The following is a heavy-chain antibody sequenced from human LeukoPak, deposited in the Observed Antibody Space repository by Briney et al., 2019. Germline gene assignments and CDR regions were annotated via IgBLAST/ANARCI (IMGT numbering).Heavy chain of an antibody. CDR2: IYYSGST. CDR3: ARSFSYYDSSGYD. Sequence: KPSETLSLTCTVSGGSISYKYWSWIRQPPGRGLEWIGYIYYSGSTNYNPSLKSRVTILVDTSKNQFSLKLSSVTAADTAVYYCARSFSYYDSSGYDWGQGTLVSVSS. V-gene: IGHV4-59*01. CDR1: GGSISYKY. D-gene: IGHD3-22*01. J-gene: IGHJ4*02.